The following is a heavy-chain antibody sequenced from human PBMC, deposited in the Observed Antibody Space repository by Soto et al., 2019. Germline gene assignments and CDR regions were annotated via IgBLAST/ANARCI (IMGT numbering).Heavy chain of an antibody. CDR2: IAYDGSNR. J-gene: IGHJ5*02. CDR1: GFSISRSA. CDR3: ARELQAGTDNVNWFAT. V-gene: IGHV3-30*04. Sequence: QVQLVESGGGVVQPGRSLRLSCAASGFSISRSAMHWVRQAPGKGLEWVAVIAYDGSNRWYADSAKGRFTISRDNSKNTVYLQMSSLSGEDTAVYYCARELQAGTDNVNWFATCGQGSRVTVS. D-gene: IGHD1-1*01.